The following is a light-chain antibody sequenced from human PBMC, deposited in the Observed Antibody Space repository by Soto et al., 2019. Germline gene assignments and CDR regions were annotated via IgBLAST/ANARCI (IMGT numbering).Light chain of an antibody. CDR3: QSYDSSLSVV. J-gene: IGLJ2*01. CDR2: VNS. V-gene: IGLV1-40*01. CDR1: SSNIGAGYD. Sequence: QSVLTQPPSVSGAPGQRVTISCTGSSSNIGAGYDVHWYQQLPGIAPKLLIYVNSNRPSGVPDRFSGSKSGTSASLAITGLQAEDEADYYCQSYDSSLSVVFGGGTKLTVL.